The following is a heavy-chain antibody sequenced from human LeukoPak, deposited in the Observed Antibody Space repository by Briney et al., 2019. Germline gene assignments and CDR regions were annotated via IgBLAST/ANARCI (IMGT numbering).Heavy chain of an antibody. CDR2: INPTSGGT. J-gene: IGHJ3*01. CDR3: ARESRTTTWSYDAFDL. V-gene: IGHV1-2*02. Sequence: GASVKVSCKASGYTFTDYYMHWVRQAPGQGLEWVGWINPTSGGTNYAQKFQDRVTMTRDTSNNTSYMELSRLRSDDTAVYYCARESRTTTWSYDAFDLWGQGTMVTVSS. CDR1: GYTFTDYY. D-gene: IGHD1/OR15-1a*01.